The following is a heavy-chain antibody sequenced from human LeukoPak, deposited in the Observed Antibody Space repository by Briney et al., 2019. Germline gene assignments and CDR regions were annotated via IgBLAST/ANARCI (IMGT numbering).Heavy chain of an antibody. J-gene: IGHJ3*02. CDR1: GFTFSSYS. D-gene: IGHD2-15*01. Sequence: GGSLRLSCAASGFTFSSYSMNWVRQAPGKGLEWVSSISSSSSCIYYADSVKGRFTTSRDNAKNSLYLQMNSLRAEDTAVYYCARSPAKYCSGGSCPAWDIWGQGTMVTVSS. V-gene: IGHV3-21*01. CDR3: ARSPAKYCSGGSCPAWDI. CDR2: ISSSSSCI.